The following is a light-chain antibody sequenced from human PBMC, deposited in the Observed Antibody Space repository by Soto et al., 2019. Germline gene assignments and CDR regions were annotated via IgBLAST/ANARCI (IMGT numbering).Light chain of an antibody. Sequence: EIVLTQTAATPSLSPGERATLSCRASQSVSRSYLAWYQQKPGQAPRLLICGASSRATGIPDRFSGSGSGTGFTLTISRLEPEDFAVYYCQQYGSLPRSFGQGTKVDIK. J-gene: IGKJ1*01. CDR1: QSVSRSY. V-gene: IGKV3-20*01. CDR2: GAS. CDR3: QQYGSLPRS.